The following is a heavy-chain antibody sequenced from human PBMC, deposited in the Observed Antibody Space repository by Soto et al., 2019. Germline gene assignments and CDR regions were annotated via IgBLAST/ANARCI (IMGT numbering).Heavy chain of an antibody. Sequence: QVQLVESGGGVVQPGRSLRLSCAASGFTFSSYGMHWVRQAPGKGLEWVAVISYDGSNKYYADSVKGRFTISRDNSKNTLYLQMNSLRAEDTAVYYCAKWGARFYDFWSGLDYWGQGTLVTVSS. V-gene: IGHV3-30*18. CDR3: AKWGARFYDFWSGLDY. CDR1: GFTFSSYG. CDR2: ISYDGSNK. D-gene: IGHD3-3*01. J-gene: IGHJ4*02.